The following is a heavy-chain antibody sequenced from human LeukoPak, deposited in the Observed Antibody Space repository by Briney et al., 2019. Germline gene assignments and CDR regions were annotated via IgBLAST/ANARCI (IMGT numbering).Heavy chain of an antibody. V-gene: IGHV3-48*04. CDR1: GFTFSSYW. D-gene: IGHD3-22*01. CDR3: ARDTYYYDSSGYYVYYFDY. Sequence: PGGSLRLSCAASGFTFSSYWMNWVRQAPGKGLEWVSYISSGGNTIYYADSVKGRFTISRDNAKNSLYLQMNSLRAEDTAVYYCARDTYYYDSSGYYVYYFDYWGQGTLVTVSS. CDR2: ISSGGNTI. J-gene: IGHJ4*02.